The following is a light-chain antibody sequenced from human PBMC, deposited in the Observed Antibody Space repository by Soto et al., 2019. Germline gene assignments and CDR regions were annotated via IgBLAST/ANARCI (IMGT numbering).Light chain of an antibody. J-gene: IGKJ5*01. CDR2: AAS. CDR3: QQTYSIPIT. V-gene: IGKV1-39*01. CDR1: QRVSTY. Sequence: DIQMTQSASSLSASVGDRFTITCRASQRVSTYLTWYQQKPGQAPKLLIYAASSLQSGVPSRFSGSGSGTDFTLTISSLQPEDFATYYCQQTYSIPITFGQGTRLEI.